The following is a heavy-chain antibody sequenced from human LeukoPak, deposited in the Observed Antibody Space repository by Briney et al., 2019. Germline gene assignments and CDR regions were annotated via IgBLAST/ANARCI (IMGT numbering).Heavy chain of an antibody. D-gene: IGHD2-15*01. Sequence: GASVKVSCKASGYTFTGYYMHWVRQAPGQGLEWMGWINPNSGGTNYAQKFQGRVTMTRDTSISTAYMELSRLRSDDTAVYYCARSRVVVAATFVAYYYGMDVWGQGTTVTVSS. J-gene: IGHJ6*02. V-gene: IGHV1-2*02. CDR2: INPNSGGT. CDR1: GYTFTGYY. CDR3: ARSRVVVAATFVAYYYGMDV.